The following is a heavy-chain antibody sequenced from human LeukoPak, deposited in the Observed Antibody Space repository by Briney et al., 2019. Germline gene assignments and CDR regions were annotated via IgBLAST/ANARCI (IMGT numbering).Heavy chain of an antibody. D-gene: IGHD3-22*01. CDR3: ARAPTRPTLIVYDLYFDS. CDR2: ISGSGGSP. V-gene: IGHV3-23*01. J-gene: IGHJ4*02. CDR1: ELNFSQIG. Sequence: PGGSLRLSCVTSELNFSQIGMTWLRQAPGKGLEWVATISGSGGSPFYADSVKARFTISRDNSKNTLYLEMNSLIVEDTAVYYCARAPTRPTLIVYDLYFDSCGQGSLVTVSS.